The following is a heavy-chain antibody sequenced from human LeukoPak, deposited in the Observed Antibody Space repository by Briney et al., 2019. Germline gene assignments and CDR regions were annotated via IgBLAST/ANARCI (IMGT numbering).Heavy chain of an antibody. J-gene: IGHJ5*02. CDR3: ARADCSSTSCYSWPANWFDP. CDR1: GGTFSSYA. V-gene: IGHV1-69*04. Sequence: SVKVSCKASGGTFSSYAISWVRQAPGQGLEWMGRIIPIFGIANYAQKFQGRVTITADKSTSTAYMELSSLRSENTAVYYCARADCSSTSCYSWPANWFDPWGQGTLVTVSS. D-gene: IGHD2-2*01. CDR2: IIPIFGIA.